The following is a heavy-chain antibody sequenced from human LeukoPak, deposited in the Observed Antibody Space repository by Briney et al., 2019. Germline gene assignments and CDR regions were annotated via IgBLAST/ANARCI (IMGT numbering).Heavy chain of an antibody. V-gene: IGHV1-69*13. CDR2: IIPIFGTA. D-gene: IGHD3/OR15-3a*01. CDR1: GGTFSSYA. Sequence: SVKVSCKASGGTFSSYAISWVRQAPGQGLEWMGGIIPIFGTANYAQEFQGRVTITADESTSTAYMELSSLRSEDTVVYYCAWTDYAYPYYYGMDVWGQGTTVTVSS. CDR3: AWTDYAYPYYYGMDV. J-gene: IGHJ6*02.